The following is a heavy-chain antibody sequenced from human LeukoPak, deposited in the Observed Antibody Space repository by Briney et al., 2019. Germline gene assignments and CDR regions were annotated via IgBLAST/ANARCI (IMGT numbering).Heavy chain of an antibody. J-gene: IGHJ3*02. D-gene: IGHD2-15*01. CDR1: GYTFTSYG. V-gene: IGHV1-18*01. CDR3: ARAHDIVVVVAATHDAFDI. CDR2: ISAYNGNT. Sequence: ASVKVSCKASGYTFTSYGISWVRQAPGQGLEWMGWISAYNGNTNYAQKLQGRVTMTTDTSTSTAYMELRSLRSDDTAVYYCARAHDIVVVVAATHDAFDIWGQGTMVTVSS.